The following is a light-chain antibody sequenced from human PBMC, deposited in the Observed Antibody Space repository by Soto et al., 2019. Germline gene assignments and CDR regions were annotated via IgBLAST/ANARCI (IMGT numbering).Light chain of an antibody. Sequence: QSVLTQPPSASGTPGQRVTISCSGSSSNIGSNTVNWYQQLPGTAPKLLIYNNNQRPSGVPDRFSGSKSGTSASLAISGLRSEDEADYFCAAWHDSLNRVYVFGPGTKVTVL. V-gene: IGLV1-44*01. CDR1: SSNIGSNT. J-gene: IGLJ1*01. CDR2: NNN. CDR3: AAWHDSLNRVYV.